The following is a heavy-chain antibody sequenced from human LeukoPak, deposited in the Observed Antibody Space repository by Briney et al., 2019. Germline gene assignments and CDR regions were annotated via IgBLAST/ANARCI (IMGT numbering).Heavy chain of an antibody. CDR1: GFTFSSYA. J-gene: IGHJ4*02. CDR2: ISGSGGST. V-gene: IGHV3-23*01. CDR3: AKDLSSGWYYFDY. D-gene: IGHD6-19*01. Sequence: GGSLRLSCAASGFTFSSYAMSWARQAPGKGLEWVSAISGSGGSTYYADSVKGRFTISRDNSKNTLYLQMNSLRAEDTAVYYCAKDLSSGWYYFDYWGQGTLVTVSS.